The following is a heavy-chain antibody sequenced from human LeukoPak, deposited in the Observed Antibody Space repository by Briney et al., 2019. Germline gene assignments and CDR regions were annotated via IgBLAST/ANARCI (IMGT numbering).Heavy chain of an antibody. Sequence: PGGSLRLSCAASGLTFSSHWMHWVRQAPGKGLVWVSRITNDGSSTTYADSVKGRFTISRDNAKNMLYLQVNSLRAEDTAVYYCARDRGDSSGYYLDYWGQGTLVTVSS. CDR2: ITNDGSST. CDR1: GLTFSSHW. J-gene: IGHJ4*02. D-gene: IGHD3-22*01. CDR3: ARDRGDSSGYYLDY. V-gene: IGHV3-74*01.